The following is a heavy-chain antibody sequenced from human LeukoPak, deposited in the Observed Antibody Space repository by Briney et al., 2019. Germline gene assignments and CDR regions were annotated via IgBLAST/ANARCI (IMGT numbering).Heavy chain of an antibody. D-gene: IGHD3-10*01. CDR2: IFYPDKT. Sequence: SETLSLTCSVSGDSVNSRNYFWGWVRQSPGKGLEWIGSIFYPDKTYYVPSLKGRVAISVATSKNQFTLQLTSVTPADTATYFCLRYFYGLGNLGEDWGQGHVVLVSS. V-gene: IGHV4-39*03. J-gene: IGHJ4*02. CDR3: LRYFYGLGNLGED. CDR1: GDSVNSRNYF.